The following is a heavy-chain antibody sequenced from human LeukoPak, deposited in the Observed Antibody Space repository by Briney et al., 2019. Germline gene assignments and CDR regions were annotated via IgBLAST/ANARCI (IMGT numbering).Heavy chain of an antibody. CDR3: AKVTSPYYYYMDV. CDR2: IRYDGSNK. V-gene: IGHV3-30*02. J-gene: IGHJ6*03. Sequence: GGSLRLSCAASGFTFSSYGMHWVRQAPGKGLEWVAFIRYDGSNKYYADSVKGRFTISRDNSKNTLYLQMNSLRGEETAVYYRAKVTSPYYYYMDVWGKGTTVTVSS. CDR1: GFTFSSYG.